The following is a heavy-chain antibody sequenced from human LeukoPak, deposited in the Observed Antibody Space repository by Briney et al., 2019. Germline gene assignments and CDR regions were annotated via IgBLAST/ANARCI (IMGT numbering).Heavy chain of an antibody. J-gene: IGHJ2*01. Sequence: SETLSPTCAVSGDSIRSSYWTWIRQPPGKGLEWIGYIYYSGGTNYNPSLKSRVTISVRTSKNQFSLKVTSVTAADTALYYCARSGSYWYFDLWGRGTLVTV. CDR1: GDSIRSSY. V-gene: IGHV4-59*01. CDR3: ARSGSYWYFDL. CDR2: IYYSGGT. D-gene: IGHD1-26*01.